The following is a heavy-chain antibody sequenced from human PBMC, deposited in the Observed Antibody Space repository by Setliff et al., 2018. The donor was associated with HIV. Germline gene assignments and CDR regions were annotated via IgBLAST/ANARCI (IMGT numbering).Heavy chain of an antibody. CDR2: INHSGST. J-gene: IGHJ5*02. CDR3: VKHVDSDFSGDPDWFDP. CDR1: GGSFSGYY. D-gene: IGHD2-15*01. Sequence: KTSETLSLTCAVYGGSFSGYYWSWIRQPPGKGLEWIGEINHSGSTNYNPSLKSRVTISVDTSKNQFPLKLISVTAADTAVYYCVKHVDSDFSGDPDWFDPWGQGIPVTVSS. V-gene: IGHV4-34*01.